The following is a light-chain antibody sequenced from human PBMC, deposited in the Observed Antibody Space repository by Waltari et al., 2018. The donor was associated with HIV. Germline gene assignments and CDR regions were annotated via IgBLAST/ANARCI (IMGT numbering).Light chain of an antibody. J-gene: IGKJ2*03. CDR1: QSVSRSY. CDR3: QQYGSSPYS. CDR2: GAS. V-gene: IGKV3-20*01. Sequence: EIVLTKSPGTLSLSPGERTTLSCRASQSVSRSYLACYQQKPGQAPRLLIYGASSRATGIPDKFSGSGSGTDFTLTISRLEPEDFAVYYCQQYGSSPYSFGPGTKLEI.